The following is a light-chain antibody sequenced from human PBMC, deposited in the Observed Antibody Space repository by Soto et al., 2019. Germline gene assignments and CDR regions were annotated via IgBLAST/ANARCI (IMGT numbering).Light chain of an antibody. Sequence: QSALTQPASVSGSPGQSITISCTGTSSDVGGYNYVSWYQQPPGKAPKLMIYEVSYRPSGVSNRFSGSKSGNTASLTISGLQAEDEADYYCSSYTSSNTLVVFGGGTKLTVL. V-gene: IGLV2-14*01. CDR2: EVS. CDR1: SSDVGGYNY. CDR3: SSYTSSNTLVV. J-gene: IGLJ2*01.